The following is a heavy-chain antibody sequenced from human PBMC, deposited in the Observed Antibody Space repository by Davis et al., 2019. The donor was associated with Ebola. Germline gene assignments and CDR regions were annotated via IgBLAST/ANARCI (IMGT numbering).Heavy chain of an antibody. CDR2: MNPNSGNT. CDR1: GYTFTSYD. Sequence: ASVKVSCKASGYTFTSYDINWVRQATGQGLEWMGWMNPNSGNTGYAQKFQGRVTMTRDTSTSTVYMELSSLRSEDTAVYYCARDGYRRYCSSTSCYLGYWGQGTLVTVSS. CDR3: ARDGYRRYCSSTSCYLGY. D-gene: IGHD2-2*01. J-gene: IGHJ4*02. V-gene: IGHV1-8*01.